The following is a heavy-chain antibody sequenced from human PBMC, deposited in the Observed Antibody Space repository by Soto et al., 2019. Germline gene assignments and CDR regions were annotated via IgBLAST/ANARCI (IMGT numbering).Heavy chain of an antibody. CDR3: ARGSTHYDILTGYPLGYYYGMDV. V-gene: IGHV4-59*01. J-gene: IGHJ6*02. CDR1: GGSISSYY. CDR2: IYYSGST. D-gene: IGHD3-9*01. Sequence: PSETLSLTCTVSGGSISSYYWSWIRQPPGKGLEWIGYIYYSGSTNYNPSLKSRVTISVDTSKNQLSLKLSSVTAADTAVYYCARGSTHYDILTGYPLGYYYGMDVWGQGTTVTVSS.